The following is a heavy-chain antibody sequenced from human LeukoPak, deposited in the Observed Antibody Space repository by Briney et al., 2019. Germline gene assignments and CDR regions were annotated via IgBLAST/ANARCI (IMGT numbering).Heavy chain of an antibody. J-gene: IGHJ5*02. Sequence: ASETLSLTCAVSGYSISSGYYWGWIRQPPGKGLEWIGSIYHSGSTYYNPSLKSRVTISLDTSKNQFSLKLSSVTAADTAVYYCARRRDFWSGYYPNWFDPWGQGTLVTVSS. D-gene: IGHD3-3*01. CDR3: ARRRDFWSGYYPNWFDP. V-gene: IGHV4-38-2*01. CDR1: GYSISSGYY. CDR2: IYHSGST.